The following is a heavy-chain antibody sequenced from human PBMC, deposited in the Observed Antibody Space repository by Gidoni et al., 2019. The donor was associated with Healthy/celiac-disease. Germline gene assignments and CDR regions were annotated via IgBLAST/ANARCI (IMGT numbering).Heavy chain of an antibody. CDR1: GGTSSSYR. CDR3: ARERPPLGYCSSTSCYDPPDY. J-gene: IGHJ4*02. V-gene: IGHV3-21*01. D-gene: IGHD2-2*01. Sequence: EVQLVESGGGLVKPGGSMRLACAASGGTSSSYRMNWVRQAPGKGLEWVSSISSSSSYIYYEDPVKGRFTIARDNAKNSLYLQMNSLRAEDTAVYYCARERPPLGYCSSTSCYDPPDYWGQGTLVTVSS. CDR2: ISSSSSYI.